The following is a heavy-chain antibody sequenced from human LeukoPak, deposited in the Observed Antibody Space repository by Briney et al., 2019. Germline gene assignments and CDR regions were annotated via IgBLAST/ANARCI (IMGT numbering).Heavy chain of an antibody. D-gene: IGHD3-3*01. CDR1: GYTLTELS. J-gene: IGHJ4*02. CDR2: FDPEDGET. Sequence: GASVKVSCKVSGYTLTELSMHWVRQAPGKGLEWMGGFDPEDGETIYAQKFQGRVTMTEDTSTDTAYMELSSLRSEDTAVYYCATGGFWSGYYNLDYWGQGTLVTVSS. V-gene: IGHV1-24*01. CDR3: ATGGFWSGYYNLDY.